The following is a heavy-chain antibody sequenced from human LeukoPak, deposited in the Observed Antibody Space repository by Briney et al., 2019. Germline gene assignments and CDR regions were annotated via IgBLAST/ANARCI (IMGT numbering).Heavy chain of an antibody. V-gene: IGHV4-34*01. J-gene: IGHJ4*02. Sequence: KPSETLSLTCAVYGGSFSGYYWSWIRQPPGKGLEWIGEINHSGSTNYNPSLKSRVTISVDTPKNQFSLKLSSVTAADTAVYYCARNRFRAVAGDYWGQGTLVTVSS. CDR3: ARNRFRAVAGDY. CDR1: GGSFSGYY. D-gene: IGHD6-19*01. CDR2: INHSGST.